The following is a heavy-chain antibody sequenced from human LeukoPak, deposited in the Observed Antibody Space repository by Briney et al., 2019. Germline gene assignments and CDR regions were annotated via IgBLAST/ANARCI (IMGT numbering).Heavy chain of an antibody. CDR1: GFTFSSYG. Sequence: GGSLRLSCAASGFTFSSYGMHWVRQAPGEGLEWVAVISYDGSNKYYADSVKGRFTISRDNSKNTLYLQMNSLRAEDTAVYYCAKDSARSLVRVYYGMDVWGQGTTVTVSS. J-gene: IGHJ6*02. CDR3: AKDSARSLVRVYYGMDV. V-gene: IGHV3-30*18. D-gene: IGHD6-13*01. CDR2: ISYDGSNK.